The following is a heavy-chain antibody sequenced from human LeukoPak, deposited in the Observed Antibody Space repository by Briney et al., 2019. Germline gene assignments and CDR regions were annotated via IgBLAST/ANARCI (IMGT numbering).Heavy chain of an antibody. J-gene: IGHJ4*02. CDR2: IYHSGST. CDR3: AVTGVTTVTTFDY. Sequence: SQTLSLTCAVSGGSISSGGYSWSWIRQPPGKGLKWIGYIYHSGSTYYNPSLKSRVTISVDRSKNQFSLKLSSVTAADTAVYYCAVTGVTTVTTFDYWGQGTLVTVSS. D-gene: IGHD4-17*01. V-gene: IGHV4-30-2*01. CDR1: GGSISSGGYS.